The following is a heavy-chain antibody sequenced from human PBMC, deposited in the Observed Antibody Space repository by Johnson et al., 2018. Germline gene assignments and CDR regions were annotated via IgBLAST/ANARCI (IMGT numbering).Heavy chain of an antibody. CDR3: AKDVIAVAGKGYYYYGMDV. CDR2: ISYDGSNK. D-gene: IGHD6-19*01. J-gene: IGHJ6*02. Sequence: QVQLVESGGGVVQPGRSLRLSCAASGFTFSSYGMHWVRQAPGKGLEWVAVISYDGSNKYYADSVQGRFTISRDNSKNTLYLQMNSLRAEETAVYYCAKDVIAVAGKGYYYYGMDVWGQGTTVTVSS. CDR1: GFTFSSYG. V-gene: IGHV3-30*18.